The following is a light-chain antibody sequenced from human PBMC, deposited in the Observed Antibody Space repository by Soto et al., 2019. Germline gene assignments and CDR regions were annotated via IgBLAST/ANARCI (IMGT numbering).Light chain of an antibody. CDR2: EVS. V-gene: IGLV2-14*01. CDR3: SSCTSSRTPLYV. CDR1: SSDVGGYNY. Sequence: QSALTQPASVSGSPGQSITISCTGTSSDVGGYNYVSWYQQHPGKAPKLMIYEVSNRPSGVSNRFSGSKSGNTASLTISGLQAEDEAYYSCSSCTSSRTPLYVFGTGTKLTAL. J-gene: IGLJ1*01.